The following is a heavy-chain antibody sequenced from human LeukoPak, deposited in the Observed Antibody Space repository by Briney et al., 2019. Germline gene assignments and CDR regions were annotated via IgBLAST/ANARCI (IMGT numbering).Heavy chain of an antibody. CDR2: ISGSGDST. Sequence: GGTLRLSCAASGFTFSTYGMSWVRQAPGKGLEWVSAISGSGDSTHYADSVKGRFTISRDNSKNTLSLQMNSLRAEDTAIYYCAKNGDRGAYCSGGSCYPYYYYNMDVWGKGTTVTISS. CDR3: AKNGDRGAYCSGGSCYPYYYYNMDV. D-gene: IGHD2-15*01. J-gene: IGHJ6*03. V-gene: IGHV3-23*01. CDR1: GFTFSTYG.